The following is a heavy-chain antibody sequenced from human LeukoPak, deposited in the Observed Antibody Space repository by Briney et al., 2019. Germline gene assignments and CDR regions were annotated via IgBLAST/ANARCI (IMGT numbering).Heavy chain of an antibody. J-gene: IGHJ4*02. Sequence: SETLSLTCTVSGGSISSYYWSWIRQPPGKGLEWIAYIYYSGNTNSNPSLKSRLTISVDTSKNQFSLKLSSVTAADTAVYYCARGGTYYDYWGQGTLVTVSS. CDR3: ARGGTYYDY. D-gene: IGHD1-26*01. CDR1: GGSISSYY. V-gene: IGHV4-59*01. CDR2: IYYSGNT.